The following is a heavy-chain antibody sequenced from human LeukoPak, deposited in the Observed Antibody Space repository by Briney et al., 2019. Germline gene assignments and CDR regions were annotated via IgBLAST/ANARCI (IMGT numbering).Heavy chain of an antibody. Sequence: GGSLRLSCAASGFTFSSYAMSWVRQAPGKGLEWVSSIRGSGSTTNYADSVKGRFVISRDNSRTTLHLQMNSLRADDTAVYYCARARDMGVWGQGTTVTVSS. CDR2: IRGSGSTT. J-gene: IGHJ6*02. CDR3: ARARDMGV. V-gene: IGHV3-23*01. CDR1: GFTFSSYA.